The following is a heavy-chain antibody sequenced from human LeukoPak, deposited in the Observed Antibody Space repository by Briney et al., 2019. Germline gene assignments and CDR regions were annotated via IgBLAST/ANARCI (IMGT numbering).Heavy chain of an antibody. CDR1: GFTFSSYA. D-gene: IGHD6-19*01. CDR3: AKGSRISVAGTTSDY. V-gene: IGHV3-23*01. CDR2: ISGSGGST. Sequence: PGGSLRLSCAASGFTFSSYAMSWVRQAPGKGLERVSAISGSGGSTYYADSVKGRFTISRDNSKNTLYLQMNSLRAEDTAVYYCAKGSRISVAGTTSDYWGQGTLVTVSS. J-gene: IGHJ4*02.